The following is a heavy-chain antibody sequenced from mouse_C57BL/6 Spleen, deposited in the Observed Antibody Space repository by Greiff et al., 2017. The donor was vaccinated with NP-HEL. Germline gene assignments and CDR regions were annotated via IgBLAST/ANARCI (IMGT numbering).Heavy chain of an antibody. CDR1: GFSLTSYG. CDR2: IWSGGST. Sequence: QVQLKESGPGLVQPSQSLSITCTVSGFSLTSYGVHWVRQSPGKGLEWLGVIWSGGSTDYNAAFISSLSISKDNSKSQVFFKMNSLQADDTAIYYCAREAYYSNYEDYAMDYWGQGTSVTVSS. V-gene: IGHV2-2*01. J-gene: IGHJ4*01. D-gene: IGHD2-5*01. CDR3: AREAYYSNYEDYAMDY.